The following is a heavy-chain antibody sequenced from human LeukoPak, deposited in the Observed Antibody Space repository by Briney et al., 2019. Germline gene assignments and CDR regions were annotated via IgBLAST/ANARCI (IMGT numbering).Heavy chain of an antibody. CDR1: GFTFSSYN. CDR2: ISSSSSTI. D-gene: IGHD3-10*01. Sequence: TGGSLRLSCAASGFTFSSYNMNWVRQAPGKGLEWVSYISSSSSTIYYADSVKGRFTISRDNAKNSLYLQMNSLRTEDTAVYSCVRDRGSYYHLWLDPWGQGTLVTVSS. J-gene: IGHJ5*02. CDR3: VRDRGSYYHLWLDP. V-gene: IGHV3-48*04.